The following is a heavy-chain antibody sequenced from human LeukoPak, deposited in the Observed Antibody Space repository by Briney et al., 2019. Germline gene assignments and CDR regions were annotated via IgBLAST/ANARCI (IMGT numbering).Heavy chain of an antibody. CDR3: AREDVVLVDAVRYYYYGMDV. V-gene: IGHV1-46*01. D-gene: IGHD2-8*01. CDR2: INPSGGST. J-gene: IGHJ6*02. Sequence: EASVKVSCKASGYNFISYYMHWARQAPGQGLEWMGIINPSGGSTSYAQKFQDRVTMTRDTSTSTVYMELSSLKSEDTAVYYCAREDVVLVDAVRYYYYGMDVWGQGTTVTVSS. CDR1: GYNFISYY.